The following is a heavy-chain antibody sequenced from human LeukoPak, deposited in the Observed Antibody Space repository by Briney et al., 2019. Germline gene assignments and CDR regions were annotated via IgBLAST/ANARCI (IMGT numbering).Heavy chain of an antibody. D-gene: IGHD2-2*01. Sequence: ASVKVSCKASGYTFTGYYMHWVRQAPGQGLEWMGWINPNSSGTNYAQKFQGRVTMTRDTSISTAYMELSRLRSDDTAVYYCARFKMVVPAANAFDIWGQGTKVTVSS. CDR1: GYTFTGYY. V-gene: IGHV1-2*02. CDR3: ARFKMVVPAANAFDI. CDR2: INPNSSGT. J-gene: IGHJ3*02.